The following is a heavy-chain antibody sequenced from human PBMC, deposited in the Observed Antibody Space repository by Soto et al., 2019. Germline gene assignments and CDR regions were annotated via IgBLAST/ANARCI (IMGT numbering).Heavy chain of an antibody. CDR3: AKDHGSSWYYFDY. CDR2: ISYDGSNK. CDR1: GFTFSSYG. Sequence: PGGSLRLSCAASGFTFSSYGMHWVRQAPGKGLEWVAVISYDGSNKYYADSVKGRFTISRDNSKNTLYLQMNSLRAEDTAVYYYAKDHGSSWYYFDYWGQGTLVTVSS. V-gene: IGHV3-30*18. J-gene: IGHJ4*02. D-gene: IGHD6-13*01.